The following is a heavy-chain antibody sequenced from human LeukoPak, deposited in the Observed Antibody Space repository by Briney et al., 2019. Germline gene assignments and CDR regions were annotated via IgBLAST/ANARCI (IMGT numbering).Heavy chain of an antibody. V-gene: IGHV4-4*07. CDR2: LYASGNP. CDR3: AREAKPADAAGLDV. J-gene: IGHJ6*02. D-gene: IGHD2-15*01. Sequence: SETLSLICSVYGDSINGYYWSWIRVPAGKGREWIGRLYASGNPNYASGTTHTNASLRSRLTMSLDTSKNQLSLKLRSVTAADTAVYYCAREAKPADAAGLDVWGQGTTVTVSS. CDR1: GDSINGYY.